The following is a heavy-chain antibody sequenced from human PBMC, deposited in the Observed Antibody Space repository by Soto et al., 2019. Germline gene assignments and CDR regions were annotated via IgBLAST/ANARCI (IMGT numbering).Heavy chain of an antibody. CDR1: GDSVSSNSAA. CDR3: ERVTGRLNITILGVVKAPHSYMDV. J-gene: IGHJ6*03. CDR2: TYYRSKWYN. D-gene: IGHD3-3*01. Sequence: SQTLSLTCAISGDSVSSNSAAWNWIRQSPSRGLEWLGRTYYRSKWYNDYAVSVKSRITINPDTSKNQFSLQLNSVTPEDTAVYYCERVTGRLNITILGVVKAPHSYMDVWGKGTTVTVSS. V-gene: IGHV6-1*01.